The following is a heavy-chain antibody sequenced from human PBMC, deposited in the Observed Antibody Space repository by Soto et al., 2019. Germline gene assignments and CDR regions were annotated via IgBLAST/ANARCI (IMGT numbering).Heavy chain of an antibody. V-gene: IGHV4-31*03. J-gene: IGHJ4*02. D-gene: IGHD3-16*02. CDR3: ARDRLYDYIWGSYRHFDY. CDR2: IYYSGST. CDR1: GGSISSGGYY. Sequence: PSETLSLTCTVSGGSISSGGYYWSWIRQHPGKGLEWIGYIYYSGSTYYNPSLKSRVTISVDTSKNQFSLKLSPVTAADTAVYYCARDRLYDYIWGSYRHFDYWGQGTLVTVSS.